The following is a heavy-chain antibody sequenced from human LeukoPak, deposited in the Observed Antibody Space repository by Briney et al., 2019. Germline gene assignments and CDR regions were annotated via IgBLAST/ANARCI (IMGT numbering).Heavy chain of an antibody. CDR2: INTDGTVT. D-gene: IGHD6-19*01. Sequence: AGGSLRLSCAAPGFTFSKYWRLWVRQAPGKGLESVSRINTDGTVTTSADSVKGRFTVSRDNADNTMFLQMNSVRDEDTAVYYCATKQWLAPPPDSWGQGTPVTVSS. CDR1: GFTFSKYW. V-gene: IGHV3-74*01. CDR3: ATKQWLAPPPDS. J-gene: IGHJ4*02.